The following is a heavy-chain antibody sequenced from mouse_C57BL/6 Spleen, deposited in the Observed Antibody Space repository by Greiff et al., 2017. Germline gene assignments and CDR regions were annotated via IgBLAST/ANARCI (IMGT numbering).Heavy chain of an antibody. J-gene: IGHJ3*01. CDR1: GFTFSDYY. V-gene: IGHV5-16*01. Sequence: EVHLVESEGGLVQPGSSMKLSCTASGFTFSDYYMAWVRQVPEKGLEWVANINYDGSSTYYLDSLKSRFIISRDNAKNILYLQMSSLKSEDTATYYCARDRGLYYDYDEFAYWGQGTLVTVSA. D-gene: IGHD2-4*01. CDR3: ARDRGLYYDYDEFAY. CDR2: INYDGSST.